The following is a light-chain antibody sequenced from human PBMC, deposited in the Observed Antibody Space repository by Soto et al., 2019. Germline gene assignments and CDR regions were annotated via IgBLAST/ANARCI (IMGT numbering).Light chain of an antibody. CDR1: QYMSDW. CDR3: QQYSSDPWT. V-gene: IGKV1-5*03. CDR2: KAS. Sequence: DIQMTQSPSTLSASIGDRVTITCRASQYMSDWLAWYQQKPGKVPKLLISKASYLESGLPLRFSGSGSGREFTLTISSLQPDDFATYYCQQYSSDPWTFGQGTKVEVK. J-gene: IGKJ1*01.